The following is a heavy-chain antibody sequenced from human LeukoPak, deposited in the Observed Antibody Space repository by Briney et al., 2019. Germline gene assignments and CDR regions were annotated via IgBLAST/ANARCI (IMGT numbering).Heavy chain of an antibody. V-gene: IGHV3-23*01. CDR2: ISGSGDKT. CDR1: GFTFSSNG. J-gene: IGHJ4*02. CDR3: AKTNGYYDL. Sequence: GGSLRLSCAASGFTFSSNGMSWVRKAPGKGLEWVSSISGSGDKTYYADSVKGRFTISRDNSKSTMYLQMNSLRAEDTAVYHCAKTNGYYDLWGQGTLAIVSP. D-gene: IGHD3-22*01.